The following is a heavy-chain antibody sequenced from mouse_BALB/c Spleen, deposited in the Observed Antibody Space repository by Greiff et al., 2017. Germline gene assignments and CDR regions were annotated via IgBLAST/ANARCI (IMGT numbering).Heavy chain of an antibody. V-gene: IGHV3-2*02. CDR2: ISYSGST. CDR3: ARNGNSYYFDY. Sequence: DVKLQESGPGLVKPSQSLSLTCTVTGYSITSDYAWNWIRQFPGNKLEWMGYISYSGSTSYNPSLKSRISITRDTSKNQFFLQLNSVTTEDTATYYCARNGNSYYFDYWGQGTTLTVSS. CDR1: GYSITSDYA. J-gene: IGHJ2*01. D-gene: IGHD2-1*01.